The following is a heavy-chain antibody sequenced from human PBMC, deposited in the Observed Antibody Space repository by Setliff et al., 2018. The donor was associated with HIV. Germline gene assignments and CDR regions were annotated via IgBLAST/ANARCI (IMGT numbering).Heavy chain of an antibody. J-gene: IGHJ4*02. D-gene: IGHD2-8*01. V-gene: IGHV4-4*07. CDR2: IYTSGST. CDR1: DASINSYY. CDR3: ARRSAGMYANSIDY. Sequence: TLSLTCTVSDASINSYYWNWIRQPAGKGLEWIGRIYTSGSTNYNPSLKGRVTISVDTSKNQFSLKLTSVTAADTAVYYCARRSAGMYANSIDYWGQGTLVTVSS.